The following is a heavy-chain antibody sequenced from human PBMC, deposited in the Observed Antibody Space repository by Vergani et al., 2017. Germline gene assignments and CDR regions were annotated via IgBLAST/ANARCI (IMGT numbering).Heavy chain of an antibody. CDR1: GFTVSSNY. CDR2: IYSGGST. V-gene: IGHV3-66*02. Sequence: ELQLVESGGGLVQPGGSLRLSCAASGFTVSSNYMSWVRQAPGKGLEWVSVIYSGGSTYYADSVKGRFTISRDNSKNTLYLQMNSLRAEDTAVYYCARVGYCSGGSCDYYYYYGMDVWGQGTTVTVSS. CDR3: ARVGYCSGGSCDYYYYYGMDV. D-gene: IGHD2-15*01. J-gene: IGHJ6*02.